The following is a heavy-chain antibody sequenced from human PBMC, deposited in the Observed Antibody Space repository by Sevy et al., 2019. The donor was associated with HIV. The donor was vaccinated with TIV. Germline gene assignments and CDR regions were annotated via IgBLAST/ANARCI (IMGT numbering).Heavy chain of an antibody. V-gene: IGHV4-59*08. CDR3: ARQSVTYDILTGWNYYGVDV. CDR2: IYYSGST. D-gene: IGHD3-9*01. J-gene: IGHJ6*02. Sequence: SETLSLTCTVSGDSISSNYWNWIRQPPGKGLEGIGYIYYSGSTNYNPSRKSRVTISVDTSKNQFSLGLSSVTAADTAVYYCARQSVTYDILTGWNYYGVDVWGQGTTVTVSS. CDR1: GDSISSNY.